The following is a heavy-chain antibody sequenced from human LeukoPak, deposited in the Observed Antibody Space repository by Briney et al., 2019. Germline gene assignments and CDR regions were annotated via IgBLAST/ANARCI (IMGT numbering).Heavy chain of an antibody. CDR1: GGSVSSYY. J-gene: IGHJ3*02. Sequence: SETLSLTCTVSGGSVSSYYWSWIRQPPGEGLEWIAYIHNSGSTNYNPSLKSRATIAVDTSKNQFSLKLSSVTAADTAMYHCVRDWEGFNFDIWGQGTVVTVSS. CDR2: IHNSGST. CDR3: VRDWEGFNFDI. D-gene: IGHD1-26*01. V-gene: IGHV4-59*02.